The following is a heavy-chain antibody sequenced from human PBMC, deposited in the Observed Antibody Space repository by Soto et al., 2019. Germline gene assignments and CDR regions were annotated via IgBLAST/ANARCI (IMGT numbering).Heavy chain of an antibody. CDR2: INSDGSST. CDR1: GFTFSSYW. J-gene: IGHJ6*02. V-gene: IGHV3-74*01. CDR3: AREVYDFWSGYYMYYYGMDV. Sequence: EVQLVESGGGLVQPGGSLRLPCAASGFTFSSYWMHWVRQAPGKGLVWVSRINSDGSSTSYADSVKGRFTISRDNAKNTLYLQMNSLRAEDTAVYYCAREVYDFWSGYYMYYYGMDVWGQGTTVTVSS. D-gene: IGHD3-3*01.